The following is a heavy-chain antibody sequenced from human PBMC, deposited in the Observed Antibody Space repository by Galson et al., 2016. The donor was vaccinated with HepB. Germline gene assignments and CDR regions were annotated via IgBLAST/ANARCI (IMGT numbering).Heavy chain of an antibody. CDR1: GFTFSDYA. V-gene: IGHV3-23*01. CDR2: ISDSGGAI. J-gene: IGHJ3*02. CDR3: VKRRDVADDAFDK. Sequence: SLRLSCAASGFTFSDYAMSWVRQAPGKGLEWVSGISDSGGAIYYADSVKGRFTMSRDNSRNTLYLQMSGLRAADTAIYYCVKRRDVADDAFDKWGQGTMVTVSS. D-gene: IGHD2-21*02.